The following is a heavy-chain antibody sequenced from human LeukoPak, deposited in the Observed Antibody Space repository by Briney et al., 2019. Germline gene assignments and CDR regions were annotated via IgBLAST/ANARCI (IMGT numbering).Heavy chain of an antibody. D-gene: IGHD3-10*01. CDR3: ARGRREYYFDY. CDR2: INWNGGST. CDR1: GFTFDDYG. Sequence: GGSLRLSCAASGFTFDDYGMSWVRQSPGKGLEWVSGINWNGGSTGYADSVKGRFTISRDNAKNSLYLQMNSLRAEDTALYYCARGRREYYFDYWGQGTLVTVSS. V-gene: IGHV3-20*04. J-gene: IGHJ4*02.